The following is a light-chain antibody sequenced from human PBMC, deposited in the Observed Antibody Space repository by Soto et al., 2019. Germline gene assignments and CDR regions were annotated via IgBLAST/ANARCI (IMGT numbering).Light chain of an antibody. CDR2: GNS. V-gene: IGLV1-40*01. J-gene: IGLJ2*01. CDR3: QSYDSSLSGVV. Sequence: QSVLTQPPSVSGAPGQRVTISCTGSSSNIGAGYDVHWYQQLPGTAPKLLIHGNSNRPSGVPDRFSGSKSCTSASLAITGLQAEDEADYYCQSYDSSLSGVVFGGGTKVTVL. CDR1: SSNIGAGYD.